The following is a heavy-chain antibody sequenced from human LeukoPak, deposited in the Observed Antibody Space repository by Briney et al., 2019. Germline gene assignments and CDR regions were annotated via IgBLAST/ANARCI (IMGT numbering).Heavy chain of an antibody. Sequence: SQTLSLTCTVSGGSISSGRYYWSWIRQHPGTGLEWIGYIYYRGRAYYNPSLKSRFTISVDTSKNQFSLKLSSVTAADTAVYYCARVWPPYYDSERHYDAFDIWGQGTMVTVSS. D-gene: IGHD3-10*01. J-gene: IGHJ3*02. CDR2: IYYRGRA. CDR3: ARVWPPYYDSERHYDAFDI. CDR1: GGSISSGRYY. V-gene: IGHV4-31*03.